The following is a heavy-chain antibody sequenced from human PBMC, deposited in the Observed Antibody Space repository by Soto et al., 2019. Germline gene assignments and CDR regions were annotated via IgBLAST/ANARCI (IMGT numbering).Heavy chain of an antibody. V-gene: IGHV3-53*01. Sequence: CGSLRLSCAISGFSVGSNYLSWGRQAPCKGLEWVSVHYSGGSTYYADSVQGRFTISRDKSNNTLYLQMRRVRAEDTAVYFCARHRHPRGTVGATSPLDPWGQGTQVTVSS. CDR1: GFSVGSNY. CDR3: ARHRHPRGTVGATSPLDP. J-gene: IGHJ5*02. D-gene: IGHD1-26*01. CDR2: HYSGGST.